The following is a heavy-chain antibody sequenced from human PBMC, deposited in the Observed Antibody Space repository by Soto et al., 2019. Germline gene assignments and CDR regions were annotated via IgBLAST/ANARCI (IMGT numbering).Heavy chain of an antibody. CDR3: AKERDSYSHPWQELDS. CDR2: ISSSSSTI. Sequence: GGSLRLSCAASGFTFSSYSMNWVRQAPGKGLEWVSYISSSSSTIYYADSVKGRFTISRDNSKNTLYLQMNSLRAEDTAVYYCAKERDSYSHPWQELDSWGQGTPVTVSS. V-gene: IGHV3-48*01. CDR1: GFTFSSYS. J-gene: IGHJ4*02. D-gene: IGHD6-13*01.